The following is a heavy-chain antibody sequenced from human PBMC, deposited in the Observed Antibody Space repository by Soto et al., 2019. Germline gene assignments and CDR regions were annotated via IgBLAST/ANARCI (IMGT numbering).Heavy chain of an antibody. CDR2: ISAYNGNT. V-gene: IGHV1-18*01. CDR1: GYTFTSYG. D-gene: IGHD6-13*01. CDR3: ARERPLLYSRRSPGWFDP. Sequence: GASVKVSCKASGYTFTSYGISWVRQAPGQGLEWMGWISAYNGNTNYAQKLQGRVTMTTDTSTSTAYMELRSLRSDDTAVYYCARERPLLYSRRSPGWFDPWGQGTLITVSS. J-gene: IGHJ5*02.